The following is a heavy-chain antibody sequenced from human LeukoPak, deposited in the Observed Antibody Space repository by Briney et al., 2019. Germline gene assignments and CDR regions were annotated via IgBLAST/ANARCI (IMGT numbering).Heavy chain of an antibody. CDR1: GGSFSGYY. V-gene: IGHV4-34*01. J-gene: IGHJ6*03. CDR3: ARVQQFYYYYYYMDV. CDR2: INHSGST. D-gene: IGHD5-24*01. Sequence: SETLSLTCAVYGGSFSGYYWSWIRQPPGKGLEWIGEINHSGSTNYNPSLKSRVTISVDTSKNQFPLKLSSVTAADTAVYYCARVQQFYYYYYYMDVWGKGTTVTVSS.